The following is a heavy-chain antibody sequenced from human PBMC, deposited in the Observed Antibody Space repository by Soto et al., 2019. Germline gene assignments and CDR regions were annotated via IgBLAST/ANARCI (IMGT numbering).Heavy chain of an antibody. CDR2: IYYSGST. CDR1: GGSISSGGYY. V-gene: IGHV4-31*03. J-gene: IGHJ3*02. CDR3: ARAYSSSWYGADAFDI. Sequence: TLSLTCTVSGGSISSGGYYWSWIRQHPGKGLEWIGYIYYSGSTYYNPSLKSRVSISVDTSKNQFSLNLSSVTAADTAVYYCARAYSSSWYGADAFDIWGQGTMVS. D-gene: IGHD6-13*01.